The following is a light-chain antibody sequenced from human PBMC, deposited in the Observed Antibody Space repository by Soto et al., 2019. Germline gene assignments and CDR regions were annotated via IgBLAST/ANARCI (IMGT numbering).Light chain of an antibody. CDR2: EVI. Sequence: QSALTQPPSASGSPGQSVTISCTGTSNDIGAYNYVSWYQQNSGKAPKLLIYEVIRRPSGVPDRFSGSRSGNTASLTISGLQPEDEADYYCSSYAGRETEVFGTGTKLTVL. CDR3: SSYAGRETEV. J-gene: IGLJ1*01. CDR1: SNDIGAYNY. V-gene: IGLV2-8*01.